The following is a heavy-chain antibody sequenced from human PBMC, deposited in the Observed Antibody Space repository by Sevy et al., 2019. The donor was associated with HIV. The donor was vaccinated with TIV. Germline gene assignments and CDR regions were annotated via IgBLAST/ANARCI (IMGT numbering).Heavy chain of an antibody. CDR2: ITSSHGAK. CDR1: GFSFSDYH. J-gene: IGHJ4*02. Sequence: GGSLRLSCVTPGFSFSDYHMSWIRLAPGKGLEWISHITSSHGAKVYADSVRGRFDISRDNARKSVYLQMNRLQVEDTATYFCVGRRYRVGHSWSYFFDFWGQGTPVTVSS. V-gene: IGHV3-11*01. CDR3: VGRRYRVGHSWSYFFDF. D-gene: IGHD5-18*01.